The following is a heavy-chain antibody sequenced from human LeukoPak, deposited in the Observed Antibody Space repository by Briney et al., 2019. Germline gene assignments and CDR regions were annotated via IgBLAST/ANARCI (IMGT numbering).Heavy chain of an antibody. J-gene: IGHJ4*02. Sequence: GASVKVSCKASGYTLTGYYMHWVRQAPGQGLEWMGWINPNSGGTNYAQKFQGRVTMTRDTSINTAYMELSRLESDDSAVYYCAREGVAAAVDYWGQGTLVTVSS. V-gene: IGHV1-2*02. CDR2: INPNSGGT. CDR3: AREGVAAAVDY. CDR1: GYTLTGYY. D-gene: IGHD6-13*01.